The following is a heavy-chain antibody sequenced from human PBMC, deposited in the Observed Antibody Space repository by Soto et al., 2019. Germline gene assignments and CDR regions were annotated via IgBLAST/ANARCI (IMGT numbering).Heavy chain of an antibody. V-gene: IGHV1-8*01. Sequence: QVQLVQLGAEVKKPGASVKVSCKASGYTFTSYDFNWVRQATGQGLEGMGGMNPNSGDTGYAQKFKGRVTMTMDTSISTAYMELSSLGSEDMAVYYCASTTLSTVVTPRHFDYWGQGTLVTVSS. CDR2: MNPNSGDT. D-gene: IGHD4-17*01. J-gene: IGHJ4*02. CDR1: GYTFTSYD. CDR3: ASTTLSTVVTPRHFDY.